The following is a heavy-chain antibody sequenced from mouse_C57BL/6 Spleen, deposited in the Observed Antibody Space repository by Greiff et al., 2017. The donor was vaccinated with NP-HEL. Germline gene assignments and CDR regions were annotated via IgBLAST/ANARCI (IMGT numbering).Heavy chain of an antibody. CDR3: ATLSTMVTRYYFDY. CDR2: IYPGDGDT. D-gene: IGHD2-2*01. J-gene: IGHJ2*01. V-gene: IGHV1-82*01. Sequence: QVQLQQSGPELVKPGASVKISCKASGYAFSSSWMNWVKQRPGKGLEWIGRIYPGDGDTNYNGKFKGKATLTADKSSSTAYMQLSSLTSEDSAVYFCATLSTMVTRYYFDYWGQGTTLTVSS. CDR1: GYAFSSSW.